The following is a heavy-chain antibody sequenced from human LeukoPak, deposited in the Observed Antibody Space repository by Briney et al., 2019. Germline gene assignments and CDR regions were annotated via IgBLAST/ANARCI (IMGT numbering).Heavy chain of an antibody. Sequence: SETLSLTCTVSGGSISSSSYYWGWIRQPPGKGLEWIGSIYYSGSTYYNPSLKSRVTISVDTSKNQFSLKLSSVTAADTAVYYCARGDSSGYYYLDYYYYMDVWGKGTTVTISS. CDR2: IYYSGST. D-gene: IGHD3-22*01. J-gene: IGHJ6*03. V-gene: IGHV4-39*07. CDR1: GGSISSSSYY. CDR3: ARGDSSGYYYLDYYYYMDV.